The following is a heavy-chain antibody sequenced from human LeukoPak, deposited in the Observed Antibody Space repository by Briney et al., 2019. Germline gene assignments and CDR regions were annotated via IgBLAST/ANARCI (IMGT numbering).Heavy chain of an antibody. CDR3: AIGWGPHGSGSYSPNY. Sequence: GASVKVSCKASGYTFTSYYMHWVRQAPGQGLGWMGIINPSGGSTSYAQKFQGRVTMTRDTSTSTVYMELSSLRSEDTAVYYCAIGWGPHGSGSYSPNYWGQGTLVTVSS. J-gene: IGHJ4*02. CDR1: GYTFTSYY. CDR2: INPSGGST. D-gene: IGHD3-10*01. V-gene: IGHV1-46*01.